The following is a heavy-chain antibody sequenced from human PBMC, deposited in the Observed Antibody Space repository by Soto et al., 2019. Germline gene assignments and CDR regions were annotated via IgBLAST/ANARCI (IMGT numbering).Heavy chain of an antibody. CDR2: INPNSGGT. J-gene: IGHJ4*02. CDR1: GYIFTDYY. V-gene: IGHV1-2*06. Sequence: ASVKVSCKASGYIFTDYYMHWVRQAPGQELGWMGRINPNSGGTNYAQKFQGRVTMTRDTSISTAYTELSSLRSEDTAVYYCARDYYYSSCYFDYWGQGTLVTAPQ. D-gene: IGHD3-22*01. CDR3: ARDYYYSSCYFDY.